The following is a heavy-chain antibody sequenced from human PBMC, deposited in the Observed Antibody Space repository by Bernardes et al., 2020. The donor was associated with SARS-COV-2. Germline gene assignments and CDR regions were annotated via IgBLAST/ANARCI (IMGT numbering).Heavy chain of an antibody. Sequence: GGSLRLSCAASGFTFSSYAMSWVRQAPGKGLEWVSAISGSGGSTYYADSVKGRFTISRDNSKNTLYLQMNSLRAEDTAVYYCAKSGLGGQLLPLGFDYWGQGTLVTVSS. D-gene: IGHD2-2*01. CDR2: ISGSGGST. CDR1: GFTFSSYA. V-gene: IGHV3-23*01. CDR3: AKSGLGGQLLPLGFDY. J-gene: IGHJ4*02.